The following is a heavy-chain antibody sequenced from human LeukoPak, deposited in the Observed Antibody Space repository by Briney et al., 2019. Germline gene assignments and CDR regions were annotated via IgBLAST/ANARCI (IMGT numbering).Heavy chain of an antibody. J-gene: IGHJ4*02. D-gene: IGHD1-26*01. V-gene: IGHV4-38-2*02. CDR3: ARDPDGSYLGFHDY. CDR1: GYSISSGYY. Sequence: PSETLSLTCTVSGYSISSGYYWGWIRQPPGQGLEWIGSIYHSGSTYYNPSLKSRVTISVDTSKNQFSLKLSSVTAADTAVYYCARDPDGSYLGFHDYWGQGTLVTVSS. CDR2: IYHSGST.